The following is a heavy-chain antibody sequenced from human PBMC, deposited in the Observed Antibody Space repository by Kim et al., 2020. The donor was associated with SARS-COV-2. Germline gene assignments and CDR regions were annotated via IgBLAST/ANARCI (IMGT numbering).Heavy chain of an antibody. CDR3: ASLSSGWYFFVY. J-gene: IGHJ4*02. D-gene: IGHD6-19*01. Sequence: GGSLRLSCAASGFTFSTYNMNWVRQAPGKGLEWVSSISSSSSSIYYADSVKGRFTISRDNAKNSLYLQMNSLRAEDTAVYYCASLSSGWYFFVYWGQGTLVTVSS. CDR1: GFTFSTYN. V-gene: IGHV3-21*01. CDR2: ISSSSSSI.